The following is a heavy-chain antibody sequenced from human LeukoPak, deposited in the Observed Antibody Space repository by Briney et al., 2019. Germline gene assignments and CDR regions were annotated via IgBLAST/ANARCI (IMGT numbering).Heavy chain of an antibody. J-gene: IGHJ3*02. CDR1: GFTFSSYW. CDR2: INHNGNVN. D-gene: IGHD2-2*01. CDR3: AKDTGSRQLPPLDAFDI. Sequence: QAGGSLRLSCAASGFTFSSYWMNWARQAPGKGLEWVASINHNGNVNYYVDSVKGRFTISRDNAKNSLYLQMSNLRAEDTAVYYCAKDTGSRQLPPLDAFDIWGQGTMVTVSS. V-gene: IGHV3-7*03.